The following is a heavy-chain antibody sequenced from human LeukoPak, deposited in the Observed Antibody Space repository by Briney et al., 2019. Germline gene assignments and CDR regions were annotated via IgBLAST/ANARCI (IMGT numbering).Heavy chain of an antibody. CDR3: ASCSIVATMLPYYYYYMDV. CDR2: IIPIFGTA. V-gene: IGHV1-69*05. Sequence: ASVKVSCKASGGTFSSYAISWVRQAPGQGLEWMGGIIPIFGTANYAQKFQGRVTITTDESTSAAYMELSSLRSEDTAVYYCASCSIVATMLPYYYYYMDVWGKGTTVTVSS. J-gene: IGHJ6*03. D-gene: IGHD5-12*01. CDR1: GGTFSSYA.